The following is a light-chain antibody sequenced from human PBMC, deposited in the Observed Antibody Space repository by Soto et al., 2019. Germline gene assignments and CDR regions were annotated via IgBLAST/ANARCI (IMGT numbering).Light chain of an antibody. CDR1: SSNLGNNF. J-gene: IGLJ2*01. CDR3: GTWDSSLSAVV. Sequence: QAVLTQPPSVSAAPGQKVTISCSGSSSNLGNNFVSWYQQLPGTAPKLLIYDNNKRPSGIPDRFSGSKSGTSATLGITGLRTGDEADYYCGTWDSSLSAVVFGGGTKLTVL. CDR2: DNN. V-gene: IGLV1-51*01.